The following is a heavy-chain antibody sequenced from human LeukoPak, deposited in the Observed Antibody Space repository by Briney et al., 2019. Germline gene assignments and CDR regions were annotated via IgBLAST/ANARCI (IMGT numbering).Heavy chain of an antibody. CDR2: IYYSGST. V-gene: IGHV4-39*01. CDR3: ARHFKYHYDSSGTKGQFDY. D-gene: IGHD3-22*01. J-gene: IGHJ4*02. CDR1: GGSISSSSYY. Sequence: SETLSLTCSVSGGSISSSSYYWGWIRQPPGKGLEWIGSIYYSGSTYFNPSLRSRVTLSVDTSKNQFSLKLSSVTAADTAVYYCARHFKYHYDSSGTKGQFDYWGQGTLVTVSS.